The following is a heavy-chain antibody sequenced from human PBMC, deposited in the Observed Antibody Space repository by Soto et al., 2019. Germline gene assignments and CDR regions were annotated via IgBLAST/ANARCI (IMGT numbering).Heavy chain of an antibody. Sequence: SVKVSCKASGGTFSSYAISWVRQAPGQGLEWMGGTIPIFGTANYAQKFQGRVTITADESTSTAYMELSSLRSEDTAVYYCARDPRKGWNAVIAARGYYYYGLDLWGQGTTVTVSS. D-gene: IGHD3-16*02. CDR1: GGTFSSYA. V-gene: IGHV1-69*13. J-gene: IGHJ6*02. CDR2: TIPIFGTA. CDR3: ARDPRKGWNAVIAARGYYYYGLDL.